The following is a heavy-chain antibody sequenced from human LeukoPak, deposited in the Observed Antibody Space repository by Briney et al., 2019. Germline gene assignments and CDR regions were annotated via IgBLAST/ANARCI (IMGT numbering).Heavy chain of an antibody. J-gene: IGHJ4*02. CDR2: IIPIFGTA. D-gene: IGHD3-10*01. CDR3: AREGRSLRIYYFDY. V-gene: IGHV1-69*13. Sequence: GASVKVSCKASGGTFSSYAISWVRQAPGQGLEWMGGIIPIFGTANYAQKFQGRVTITADESTSTAYMELSNLRSEDTAVYYCAREGRSLRIYYFDYWGQGTLVTVSS. CDR1: GGTFSSYA.